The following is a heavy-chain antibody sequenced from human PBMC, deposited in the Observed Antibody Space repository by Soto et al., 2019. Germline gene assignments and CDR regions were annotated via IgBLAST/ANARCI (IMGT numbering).Heavy chain of an antibody. Sequence: SETLSLTCNVSGGPIKTGDYYWNWIRQPPGKGLEWIGYVFYSGATNYSPSLKSRAAISMDTFKNQFSLSLTSVTAADTAVYYCARAGFSYGHLLFWGQGIRVTVSS. J-gene: IGHJ4*02. V-gene: IGHV4-30-4*01. D-gene: IGHD3-10*01. CDR1: GGPIKTGDYY. CDR3: ARAGFSYGHLLF. CDR2: VFYSGAT.